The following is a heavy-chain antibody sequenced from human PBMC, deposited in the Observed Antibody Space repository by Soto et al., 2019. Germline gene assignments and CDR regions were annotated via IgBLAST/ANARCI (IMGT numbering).Heavy chain of an antibody. CDR2: ISGSSSTI. CDR1: GFTFSINS. V-gene: IGHV3-48*01. D-gene: IGHD3-10*01. J-gene: IGHJ5*02. CDR3: AREAGSGSYYSNWFDP. Sequence: GGSLRLSCVVSGFTFSINSMNWVRQAPGKGLEWVSYISGSSSTIYYADSVKGRFTVSRDNAKNSLFLQMNSLRAEDTAVYYCAREAGSGSYYSNWFDPWGQGTLVTVSS.